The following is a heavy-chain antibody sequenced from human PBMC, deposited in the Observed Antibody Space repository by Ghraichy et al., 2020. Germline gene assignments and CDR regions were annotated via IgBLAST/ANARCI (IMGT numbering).Heavy chain of an antibody. V-gene: IGHV1-18*01. J-gene: IGHJ3*02. CDR2: ISAYNGNT. Sequence: ASVKVSCKASGYTFTSYGISWVRQAPGQGLEWMGWISAYNGNTNYAQKLQGRVTMTTDTSTSTAYMELRSLRSDETAVYYCARGGPTTRTAKLDAFDIWGQGTMVTVSS. CDR1: GYTFTSYG. CDR3: ARGGPTTRTAKLDAFDI. D-gene: IGHD1-14*01.